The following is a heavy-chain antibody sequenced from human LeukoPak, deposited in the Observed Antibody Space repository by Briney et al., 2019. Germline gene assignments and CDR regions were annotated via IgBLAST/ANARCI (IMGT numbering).Heavy chain of an antibody. D-gene: IGHD2-2*01. CDR3: ARIYRYCSTTSCYVPDY. V-gene: IGHV2-70*11. CDR1: GFSLSTSGMC. Sequence: SGPALVKPTQTLTLTCSFSGFSLSTSGMCVSWIRQPPGKALEWLARIDWDDDKYYSTSLKTRHTISKGTSKNQVVLTMTNMDPVDTATYYCARIYRYCSTTSCYVPDYWGQGTLVTVSS. CDR2: IDWDDDK. J-gene: IGHJ4*02.